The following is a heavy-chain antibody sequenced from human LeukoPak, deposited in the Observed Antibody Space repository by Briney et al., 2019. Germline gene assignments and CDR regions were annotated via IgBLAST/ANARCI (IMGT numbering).Heavy chain of an antibody. CDR1: GGSISSGDYY. D-gene: IGHD3-9*01. Sequence: SETLSLTCTVSGGSISSGDYYWSWIRQPPGKGLGIGHIYYSGTTDYNPTLRSRVSISVDTSKNQFSLKLSSVTAADTAVYYCARDRYFIGFDYWGQGTLVTVSS. J-gene: IGHJ4*02. CDR2: IYYSGTT. V-gene: IGHV4-30-4*01. CDR3: ARDRYFIGFDY.